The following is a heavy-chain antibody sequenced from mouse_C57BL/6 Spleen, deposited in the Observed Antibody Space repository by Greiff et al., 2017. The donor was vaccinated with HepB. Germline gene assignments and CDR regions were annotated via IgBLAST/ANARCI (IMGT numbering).Heavy chain of an antibody. Sequence: EVMLVESGGGLVQPKGSLKLSCAASGFSFNTYAMNWVRQAPGKGLEWVARIRSKSNNYATYYADSVKDRFTISRDDSESMLYLQMNNLKTEDTAMYYCVIEVTTFAYWGQGTLVTVSA. J-gene: IGHJ3*01. CDR1: GFSFNTYA. CDR2: IRSKSNNYAT. D-gene: IGHD2-2*01. CDR3: VIEVTTFAY. V-gene: IGHV10-1*01.